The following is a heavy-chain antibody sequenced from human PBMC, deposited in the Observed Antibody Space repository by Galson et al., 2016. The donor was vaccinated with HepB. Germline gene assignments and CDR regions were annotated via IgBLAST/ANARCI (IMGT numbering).Heavy chain of an antibody. V-gene: IGHV4-39*07. CDR3: ARTHDSSSWGPFAY. J-gene: IGHJ4*02. D-gene: IGHD3-22*01. Sequence: ETLSLTCTVSGGSVKTSVYYWGWFRQSPGKGPVWVATLSYTGNTDSNSSLKSRVTLSVDTSKNQFSLKLSSVTAADTAVFYCARTHDSSSWGPFAYWGQGTLVTVSS. CDR1: GGSVKTSVYY. CDR2: LSYTGNT.